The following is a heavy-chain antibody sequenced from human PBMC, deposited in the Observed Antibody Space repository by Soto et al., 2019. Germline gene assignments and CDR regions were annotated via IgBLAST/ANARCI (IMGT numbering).Heavy chain of an antibody. Sequence: QITLTESGPTLVKPTQTLTLTCTFSGFSFSTSAVGVGWIRQPPGKALEWLALIYWDDDKRYSPFLKSGLTIPKDTATNPAVLTMTNMDPVDTGTYSCAHLDGAASGTRYYFDYWGQGTLVTVSS. CDR2: IYWDDDK. CDR3: AHLDGAASGTRYYFDY. D-gene: IGHD6-13*01. J-gene: IGHJ4*02. CDR1: GFSFSTSAVG. V-gene: IGHV2-5*02.